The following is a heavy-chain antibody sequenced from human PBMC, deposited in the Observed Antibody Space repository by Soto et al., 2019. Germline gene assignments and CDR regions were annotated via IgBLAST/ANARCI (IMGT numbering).Heavy chain of an antibody. D-gene: IGHD3-10*01. CDR2: IWYDGSNK. CDR3: ARDNAQMLWFGELLPPPDH. CDR1: GFTFSSYG. J-gene: IGHJ4*02. Sequence: QVQLVESGGGVVQPGRSLRLSCAASGFTFSSYGMHWVRQAPGKGLEWVAVIWYDGSNKYYADSVKGRFTISRDNSKNTLYLQMNSLRAEDTAVYYCARDNAQMLWFGELLPPPDHWGQGTLVTVSS. V-gene: IGHV3-33*01.